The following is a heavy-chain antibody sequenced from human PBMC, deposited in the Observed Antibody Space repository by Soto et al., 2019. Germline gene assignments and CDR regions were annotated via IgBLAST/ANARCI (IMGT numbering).Heavy chain of an antibody. Sequence: EVQLVESGGGLFQPGGSLGLSFAASGLTLSAYGMHWVRQAPGKGLVWVPRINSDGSSTSYADSWKGRFTISRDNAKNTLYLQMNSLRAEDTAVYYCAIRASYYDSSGYFDYWGQGTLVTVSS. V-gene: IGHV3-74*01. CDR2: INSDGSST. CDR1: GLTLSAYG. D-gene: IGHD3-22*01. CDR3: AIRASYYDSSGYFDY. J-gene: IGHJ4*02.